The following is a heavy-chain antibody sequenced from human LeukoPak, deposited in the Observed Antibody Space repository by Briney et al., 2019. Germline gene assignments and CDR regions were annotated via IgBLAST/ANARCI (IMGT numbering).Heavy chain of an antibody. Sequence: SETLSLTCTVSGGSISSYYWSWIRQPPGKGLEWIGYIYYSGSTNYSPSLKSRVTISVDTSKNQFSLNLSSVTAADTAVYYCARGNGGYYYYGMDVWGQGTTVAVSS. CDR2: IYYSGST. CDR1: GGSISSYY. CDR3: ARGNGGYYYYGMDV. D-gene: IGHD4-23*01. V-gene: IGHV4-59*01. J-gene: IGHJ6*02.